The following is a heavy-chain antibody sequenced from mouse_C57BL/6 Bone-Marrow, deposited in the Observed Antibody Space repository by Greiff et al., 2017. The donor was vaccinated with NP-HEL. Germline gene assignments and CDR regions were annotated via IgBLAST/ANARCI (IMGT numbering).Heavy chain of an antibody. CDR2: INPSNGGT. CDR1: GYTFTSYW. V-gene: IGHV1-53*01. J-gene: IGHJ4*01. D-gene: IGHD1-1*01. CDR3: AQYYYGSSAGYAMDY. Sequence: QVQLQQPGTELVKPGASVKLSCTASGYTFTSYWMHWVKQRPGQGLVWIGNINPSNGGTNYNEKFKSKATLTVDKSSSTAYLQISSLTSEDAAVYDCAQYYYGSSAGYAMDYWGQGTSVTVSS.